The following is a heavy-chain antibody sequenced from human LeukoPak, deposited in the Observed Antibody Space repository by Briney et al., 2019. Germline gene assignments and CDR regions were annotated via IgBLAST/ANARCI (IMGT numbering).Heavy chain of an antibody. D-gene: IGHD5-24*01. CDR3: ARDPRDGYNDY. CDR2: ISSNGGST. J-gene: IGHJ4*02. Sequence: GRSLRLSCAASGFTFSSYAMHWVRQAPGKGLEYVSAISSNGGSTYYANSVKGRFTISRDNSKNTLYLQMGSLRAEDMAVYYCARDPRDGYNDYWGQGTLVTVSS. CDR1: GFTFSSYA. V-gene: IGHV3-64*01.